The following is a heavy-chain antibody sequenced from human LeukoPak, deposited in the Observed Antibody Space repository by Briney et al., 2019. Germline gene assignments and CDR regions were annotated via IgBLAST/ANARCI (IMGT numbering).Heavy chain of an antibody. CDR3: ALVSGWYMVY. CDR1: GGSFSGYY. D-gene: IGHD6-19*01. J-gene: IGHJ4*02. Sequence: SETLSLTCAVYGGSFSGYYWSWIRQPPGKGLEWIGEINHSGSTNYNPSLKSRVTISVDTSKNQFSLKLSSVTAADTAVYYCALVSGWYMVYWGQGTLVTVSS. V-gene: IGHV4-34*01. CDR2: INHSGST.